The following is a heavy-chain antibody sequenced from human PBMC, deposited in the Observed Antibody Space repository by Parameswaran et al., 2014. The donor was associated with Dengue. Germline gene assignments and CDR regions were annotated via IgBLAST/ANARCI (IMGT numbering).Heavy chain of an antibody. CDR3: ARGGYYDILTGVYHSYMDV. V-gene: IGHV4-34*01. Sequence: RWIRQPPGKGLEWIGDINHSGSTNCNPSLKSRVTMSVETSKDQFSLKLSSVTAADTAVYYCARGGYYDILTGVYHSYMDVWGKGTTVTVSS. CDR2: INHSGST. J-gene: IGHJ6*03. D-gene: IGHD3-9*01.